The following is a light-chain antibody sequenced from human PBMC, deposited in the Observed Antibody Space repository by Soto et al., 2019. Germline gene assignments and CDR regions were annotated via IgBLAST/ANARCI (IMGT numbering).Light chain of an antibody. CDR3: SSLTTSFTYV. Sequence: QSALTQPASVSGSPGQSITISCTGTSSDVGGYSYVSWYQQLPGKAPKLMIYDVSDRPSGVSNRFSGSKSGNTASLTISGLQAEDEADYYCSSLTTSFTYVFGTGTKLTVL. CDR1: SSDVGGYSY. CDR2: DVS. V-gene: IGLV2-14*01. J-gene: IGLJ1*01.